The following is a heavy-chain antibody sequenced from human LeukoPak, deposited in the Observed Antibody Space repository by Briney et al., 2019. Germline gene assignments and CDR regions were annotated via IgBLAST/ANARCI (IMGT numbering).Heavy chain of an antibody. Sequence: SETLSLTCTVSGGSISSYYWSWIRQPPGKGLEWIGYIYHSGSANYKPSLKSRVTISVDTSKNQFSLKLSSVTAADTAVYYCARGGYYDLRNDFCFDPWGQGTLVTVSS. V-gene: IGHV4-59*01. J-gene: IGHJ5*02. CDR3: ARGGYYDLRNDFCFDP. D-gene: IGHD3-22*01. CDR1: GGSISSYY. CDR2: IYHSGSA.